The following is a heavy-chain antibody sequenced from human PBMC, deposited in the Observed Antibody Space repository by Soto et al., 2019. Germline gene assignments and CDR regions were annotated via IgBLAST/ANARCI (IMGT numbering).Heavy chain of an antibody. J-gene: IGHJ3*01. CDR3: AIDRVRSPAGVDSFDL. D-gene: IGHD2-2*01. V-gene: IGHV1-2*02. CDR1: GYAFSDYY. CDR2: INPQSGGT. Sequence: ASVKVSCKASGYAFSDYYMHWVRQAPGQGLEWMGYINPQSGGTKYDQKFQDRVTMTRDTPKITVYMELRILTSKDTAVYYCAIDRVRSPAGVDSFDLWGQGTLVT.